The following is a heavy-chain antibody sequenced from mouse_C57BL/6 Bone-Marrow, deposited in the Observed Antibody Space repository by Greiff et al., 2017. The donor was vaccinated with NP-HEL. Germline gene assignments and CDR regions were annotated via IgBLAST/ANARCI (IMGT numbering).Heavy chain of an antibody. J-gene: IGHJ4*01. CDR2: ISSGSSTI. Sequence: EVQRVESGGGLVKPGGSLKLSCAASGFTFSDYGMHWVRQAPEKGLEWVAYISSGSSTIYYAATVKGRFTISRDNAKNTLFLQMTSLRSEDTAMYYCARFITTAPYYAMDYWGQGTSVTVSS. CDR1: GFTFSDYG. D-gene: IGHD1-1*01. CDR3: ARFITTAPYYAMDY. V-gene: IGHV5-17*01.